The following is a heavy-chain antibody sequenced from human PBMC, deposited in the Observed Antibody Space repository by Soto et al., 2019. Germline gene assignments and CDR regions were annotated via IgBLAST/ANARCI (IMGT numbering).Heavy chain of an antibody. CDR1: GFTVSNNY. D-gene: IGHD3-10*01. Sequence: EVQLVESGGGLIQPGGSLRLSCAVSGFTVSNNYMSWVRQAPGKGLEGVSVIYSGGYTAYGDSVKGRFTISRDNSKNTPYLKRKSRGPDAAAVFYGGRQAGGGGYWGQGTLVTVSS. CDR3: GRQAGGGGY. V-gene: IGHV3-53*01. J-gene: IGHJ4*02. CDR2: IYSGGYT.